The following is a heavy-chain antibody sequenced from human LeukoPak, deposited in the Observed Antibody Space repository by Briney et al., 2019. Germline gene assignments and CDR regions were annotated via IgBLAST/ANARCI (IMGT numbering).Heavy chain of an antibody. V-gene: IGHV3-66*01. CDR2: IYSGGST. D-gene: IGHD3-9*01. CDR1: AFTVSSNY. CDR3: ARVTGYPYYFDY. J-gene: IGHJ4*02. Sequence: GGSLRLSCAASAFTVSSNYMSWVRQAPGKGLECVSVIYSGGSTYYEDSVKGRFTISRDNSKNPLYLQTNSLRAEDTAVYYCARVTGYPYYFDYWGQGTLVTVSS.